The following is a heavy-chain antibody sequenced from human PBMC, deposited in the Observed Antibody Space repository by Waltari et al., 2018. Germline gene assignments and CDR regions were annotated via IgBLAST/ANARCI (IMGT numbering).Heavy chain of an antibody. CDR1: GDSINSGSYF. CDR3: TRDPAGGIDV. Sequence: QVQLQESGPGLLKPSETLSLTCNVSGDSINSGSYFWSWIRQPAGEGVEFIGRMYNYGHPPYHPPITRRASITMDMSRNQFSLRLKSLTAADTAVYYCTRDPAGGIDVWGQGTLVTVSS. V-gene: IGHV4-61*02. CDR2: MYNYGHP. J-gene: IGHJ4*02. D-gene: IGHD3-16*01.